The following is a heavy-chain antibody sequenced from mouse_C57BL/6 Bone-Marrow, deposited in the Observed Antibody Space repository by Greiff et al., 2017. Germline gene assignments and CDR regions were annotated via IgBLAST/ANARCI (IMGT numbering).Heavy chain of an antibody. CDR1: GYTFTDYN. J-gene: IGHJ1*03. CDR3: ARRGVYWYFDV. Sequence: VHVKQSGPELVKPGASVTIPCKASGYTFTDYNMAWVKQSHGKSLEWIGDINPNNGGTIYNQKFKGKATLTVDKSSSTAYMELRSLTSEDTAVYYCARRGVYWYFDVWGTGTTVTVSS. V-gene: IGHV1-18*01. CDR2: INPNNGGT.